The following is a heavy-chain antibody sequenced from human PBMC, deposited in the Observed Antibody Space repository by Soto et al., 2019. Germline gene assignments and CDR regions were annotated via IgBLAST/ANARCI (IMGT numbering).Heavy chain of an antibody. Sequence: SETLSLTCTVSGGSISSGCYYWSWIRQHPGKGLEWIGYIYYIGSTYYNPSRKSRVTISVDTSKNQFSLKLSSVTAADTAVYYCARQLMTPIDYWGQGTLVAVSS. D-gene: IGHD2-8*01. CDR2: IYYIGST. V-gene: IGHV4-31*03. CDR3: ARQLMTPIDY. J-gene: IGHJ4*02. CDR1: GGSISSGCYY.